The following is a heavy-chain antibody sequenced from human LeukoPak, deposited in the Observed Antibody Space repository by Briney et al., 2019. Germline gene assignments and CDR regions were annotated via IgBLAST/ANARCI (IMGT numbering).Heavy chain of an antibody. CDR2: MNPNSGNT. CDR3: ARVGSGYYFNWLDP. D-gene: IGHD3-22*01. V-gene: IGHV1-8*01. J-gene: IGHJ5*02. CDR1: GYTFTSYD. Sequence: ASVKVSCKASGYTFTSYDINWVRQATGQGLEWMGWMNPNSGNTGYAQKFQGRVTMTRNTSISTAYKELSSLRSEDTAVYYCARVGSGYYFNWLDPWGQGTLVTVSS.